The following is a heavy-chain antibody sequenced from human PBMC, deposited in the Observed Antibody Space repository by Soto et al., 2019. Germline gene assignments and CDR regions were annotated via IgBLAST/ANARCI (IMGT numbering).Heavy chain of an antibody. V-gene: IGHV1-69*12. CDR2: IIPIFGTA. CDR3: AMYYYGRDY. D-gene: IGHD3-10*01. J-gene: IGHJ4*02. CDR1: GGTFSSYA. Sequence: QVQLVQSGAEVKKPGSSVKVSCKASGGTFSSYAISWVRQAPGQGLEWMGGIIPIFGTANYAQKFQGSVTMTADDSTSTSYMELSSLRSEATSVYYCAMYYYGRDYWGQGTLVTVSS.